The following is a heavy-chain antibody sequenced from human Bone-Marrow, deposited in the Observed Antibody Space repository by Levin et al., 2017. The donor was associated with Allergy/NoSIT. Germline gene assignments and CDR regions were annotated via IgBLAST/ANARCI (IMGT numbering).Heavy chain of an antibody. D-gene: IGHD2-15*01. V-gene: IGHV3-23*01. CDR3: AKDQLGYCSGGSCPLYPQPFDY. J-gene: IGHJ4*02. CDR2: ISGSGGST. CDR1: GFTFSSYA. Sequence: GGSLRLSCAASGFTFSSYAMSWVRQAPGKGLEWVSAISGSGGSTYYADSVKGRFTISRDNSKNTLYLQMNSLRAEDTAVYYCAKDQLGYCSGGSCPLYPQPFDYWGQGTLVTVSS.